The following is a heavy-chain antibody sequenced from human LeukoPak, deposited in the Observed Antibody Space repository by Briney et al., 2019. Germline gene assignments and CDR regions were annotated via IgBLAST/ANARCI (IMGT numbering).Heavy chain of an antibody. CDR1: GYTFTGYY. CDR2: INPNSGGT. Sequence: ASVKVSCKASGYTFTGYYMHWVRQAPGQGLEWMGWINPNSGGTNYAQKFQGRVTMTRDTSISTAYMELSSLRSEDTAVYYCASGTTDIVVVPATLRNYYFDYWGQGTLVTVSS. V-gene: IGHV1-2*02. CDR3: ASGTTDIVVVPATLRNYYFDY. D-gene: IGHD2-2*01. J-gene: IGHJ4*02.